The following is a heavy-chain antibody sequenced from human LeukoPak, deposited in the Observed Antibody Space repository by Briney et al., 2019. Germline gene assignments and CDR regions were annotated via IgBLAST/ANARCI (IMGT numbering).Heavy chain of an antibody. CDR3: ARVKRNSSWWHYYYGMDV. CDR1: GGSISSSSYY. V-gene: IGHV4-39*07. D-gene: IGHD6-13*01. CDR2: IYYSGST. Sequence: SETLSLTCTVSGGSISSSSYYWGWIRQPPGKGLEWIGSIYYSGSTYYNPSLKSRVTISVDTSKNQFSLKLSSVTAADTAVYYCARVKRNSSWWHYYYGMDVWGQGTTVTVSS. J-gene: IGHJ6*02.